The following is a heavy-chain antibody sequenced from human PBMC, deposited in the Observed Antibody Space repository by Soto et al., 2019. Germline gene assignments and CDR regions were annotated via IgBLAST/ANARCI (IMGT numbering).Heavy chain of an antibody. CDR1: GGSISSSNW. CDR3: ARGLVPESRTIAVAAPIGY. Sequence: SETLSLTCAVSGGSISSSNWWSWVRQPPGKGLEWIGEIYHSGSTNYNPSLKSRVTISVDKSKNQFSLKLSSVTAADTAVYYCARGLVPESRTIAVAAPIGYWGQGTLVTVSS. CDR2: IYHSGST. V-gene: IGHV4-4*02. D-gene: IGHD6-19*01. J-gene: IGHJ4*02.